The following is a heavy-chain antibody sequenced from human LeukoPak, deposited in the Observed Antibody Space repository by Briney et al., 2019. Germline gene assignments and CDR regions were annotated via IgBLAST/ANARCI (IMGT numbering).Heavy chain of an antibody. Sequence: RGSLRLSCATSGSTFSVYEKNWVLQAPGKGLEWVSYISSIGTTIYYADSVKGRFTISRDNAKNSLYLQVNSLRAEDTAVYYCARGERGDYWGQGTLVTVSS. CDR2: ISSIGTTI. CDR1: GSTFSVYE. D-gene: IGHD1-26*01. V-gene: IGHV3-48*03. J-gene: IGHJ4*02. CDR3: ARGERGDY.